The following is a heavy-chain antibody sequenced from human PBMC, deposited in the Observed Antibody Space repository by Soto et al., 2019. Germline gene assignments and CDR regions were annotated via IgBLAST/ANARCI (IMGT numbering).Heavy chain of an antibody. CDR2: IYFRGNT. J-gene: IGHJ3*02. CDR3: AREGGSYDSGGYLIRGAFDI. Sequence: PSETLSLTCSVSGDSISRIDYYWTWIRQHPEKGLEWIGNIYFRGNTYYSPSLESRLTISVDTSKNQFSLKLTSVTAADTAVYYCAREGGSYDSGGYLIRGAFDIWGQGTMVT. D-gene: IGHD3-22*01. CDR1: GDSISRIDYY. V-gene: IGHV4-31*03.